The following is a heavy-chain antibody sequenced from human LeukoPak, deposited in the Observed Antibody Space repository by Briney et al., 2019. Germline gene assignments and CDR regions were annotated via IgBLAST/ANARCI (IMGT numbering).Heavy chain of an antibody. J-gene: IGHJ5*02. CDR2: ISAYNGNT. D-gene: IGHD2-15*01. CDR1: GYTFTSCG. V-gene: IGHV1-18*01. CDR3: ARVEEDIVVVVAAGDFNWFDP. Sequence: ASVKVSXKASGYTFTSCGISWVRQAPGQGLEWMGWISAYNGNTNYAQKLQGRVTMTTDTSTSTAYMELRSLRSDDTAVYYCARVEEDIVVVVAAGDFNWFDPWGQGTLVTVSS.